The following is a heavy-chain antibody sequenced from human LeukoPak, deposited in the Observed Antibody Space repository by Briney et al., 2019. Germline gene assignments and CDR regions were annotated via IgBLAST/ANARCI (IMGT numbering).Heavy chain of an antibody. Sequence: KTGGSLRLSCTASGFTFSNFGVNWVRQAPGKGLEWVSCMDRHTDIYYANSVRGRFTISRDNAKNSVFLQMNRLIVEDTAVYYCVGDPTTNRFQYFQYWGQGALVTVSS. J-gene: IGHJ1*01. CDR1: GFTFSNFG. CDR3: VGDPTTNRFQYFQY. CDR2: MDRHTDI. D-gene: IGHD1-26*01. V-gene: IGHV3-21*01.